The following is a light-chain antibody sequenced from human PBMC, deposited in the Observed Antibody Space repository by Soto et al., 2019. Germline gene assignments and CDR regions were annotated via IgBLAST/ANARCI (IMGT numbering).Light chain of an antibody. J-gene: IGKJ5*01. CDR1: QSVSSN. V-gene: IGKV3D-15*01. CDR2: GVS. CDR3: QQYADSPIN. Sequence: ELVMAQSSVTPSVYPGGKATLPWRASQSVSSNLAWYQQKPGQAPRLLLYGVSTRATGIPDRFSGSGSGTDFTLAISRVEPEDFAVYFCQQYADSPINFGQGTRLEIK.